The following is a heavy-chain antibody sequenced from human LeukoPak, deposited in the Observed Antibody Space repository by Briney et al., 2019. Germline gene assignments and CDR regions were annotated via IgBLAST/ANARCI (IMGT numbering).Heavy chain of an antibody. Sequence: GWTLRLSCAASGFTFSSYCMSWVRQAPGKGLERVANIKQDGSEKYYVDSVEGRFTISRDNAKNSLYLQMNSLRAEDTAVYYCARDPGLRYFDWTMSGYFDYWGQGTLVTVSS. CDR2: IKQDGSEK. V-gene: IGHV3-7*01. CDR1: GFTFSSYC. CDR3: ARDPGLRYFDWTMSGYFDY. J-gene: IGHJ4*02. D-gene: IGHD3-9*01.